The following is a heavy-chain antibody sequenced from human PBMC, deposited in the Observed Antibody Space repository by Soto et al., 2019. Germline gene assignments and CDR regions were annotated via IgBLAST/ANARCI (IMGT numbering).Heavy chain of an antibody. CDR2: MTDSGDSA. Sequence: GGSLRLSCAASGFTFSNYAMSWVRQAPGKGLEWVPAMTDSGDSAYYADSVQGRFTISRDNSRNTLYLQMNGLKAEDTAVYYCTTRRKSSYFQWGQGNLVTVSS. CDR3: TTRRKSSYFQ. D-gene: IGHD5-18*01. CDR1: GFTFSNYA. J-gene: IGHJ1*01. V-gene: IGHV3-23*01.